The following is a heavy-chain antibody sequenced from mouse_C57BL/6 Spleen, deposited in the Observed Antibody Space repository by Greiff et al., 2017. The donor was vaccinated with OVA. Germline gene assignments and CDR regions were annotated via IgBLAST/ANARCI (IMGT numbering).Heavy chain of an antibody. V-gene: IGHV1-82*01. CDR1: GYAFSSSW. J-gene: IGHJ3*01. CDR2: IYPGDGDT. CDR3: ATYDYDEGFAY. D-gene: IGHD2-4*01. Sequence: QVHVKQSGPELVKPGASVKISCKASGYAFSSSWMNWVKQRPGKGLEWIGRIYPGDGDTNYNGKFKGKATLTADKSSSTAYMQLSSLTSEDSAVYFCATYDYDEGFAYWGQGTLVTVSA.